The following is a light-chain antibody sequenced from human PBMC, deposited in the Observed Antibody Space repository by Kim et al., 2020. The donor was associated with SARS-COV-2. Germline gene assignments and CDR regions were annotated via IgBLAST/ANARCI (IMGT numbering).Light chain of an antibody. V-gene: IGLV2-23*02. CDR1: SSDVGNYNL. J-gene: IGLJ1*01. CDR3: CSYAGSSTSYA. Sequence: QSITISCTRTSSDVGNYNLVSWYQQHPGKAPKLMIYEVNNRPSGVSDRFSGSKSGNTASLTISGLQAEDEADYYCCSYAGSSTSYAFGTGTKVTVL. CDR2: EVN.